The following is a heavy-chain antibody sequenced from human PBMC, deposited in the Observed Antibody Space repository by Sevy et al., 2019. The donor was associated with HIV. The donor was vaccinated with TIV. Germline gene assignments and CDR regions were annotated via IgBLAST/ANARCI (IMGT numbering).Heavy chain of an antibody. Sequence: GGSLRLSCAASGFTFSSYAMSWVRQAPGKGLEWVSGISGSGGSTYSADSVMGRFTISRDNSKNTLYLQMNSLRAEDTAVYYCATERGSGWYPLIYWGQGTLVTVSS. CDR3: ATERGSGWYPLIY. J-gene: IGHJ4*02. CDR1: GFTFSSYA. CDR2: ISGSGGST. V-gene: IGHV3-23*01. D-gene: IGHD6-19*01.